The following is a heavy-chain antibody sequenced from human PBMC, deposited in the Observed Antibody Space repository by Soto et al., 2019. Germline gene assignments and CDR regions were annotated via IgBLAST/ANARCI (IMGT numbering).Heavy chain of an antibody. CDR1: GYTFTGHY. J-gene: IGHJ4*02. CDR3: GRGRSGQIVVFY. Sequence: QVQLVQSGAEVKKPGASVKVSCKASGYTFTGHYIHWVRQAPEQGPEWMGEIGPETGATRYAQKFQGRVTMTRDMSIATVYMELNNLSPDDTAVYYCGRGRSGQIVVFYWGQGTPVTVSS. D-gene: IGHD1-26*01. CDR2: IGPETGAT. V-gene: IGHV1-2*02.